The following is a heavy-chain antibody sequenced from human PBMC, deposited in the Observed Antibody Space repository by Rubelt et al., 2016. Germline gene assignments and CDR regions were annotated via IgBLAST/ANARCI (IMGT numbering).Heavy chain of an antibody. J-gene: IGHJ4*02. CDR2: FNTDVSST. CDR1: GFTFSGYW. V-gene: IGHV3-74*02. CDR3: TRGPSGTYHFDV. D-gene: IGHD1-26*01. Sequence: EVHLVESGGGLVQPGRSLRLSCAASGFTFSGYWMHWVRQAPGRGLVWVARFNTDVSSTSYADSVKGRFTISRDTAKNTLYLQMNSPRAEDTAVYYCTRGPSGTYHFDVWGQGTLVTVSS.